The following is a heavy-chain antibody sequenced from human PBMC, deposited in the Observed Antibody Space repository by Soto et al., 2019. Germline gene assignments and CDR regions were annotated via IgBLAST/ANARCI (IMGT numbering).Heavy chain of an antibody. J-gene: IGHJ4*02. CDR3: AKHSSTFVY. CDR1: GFAFSDFS. CDR2: ITSSGGYI. V-gene: IGHV3-21*01. Sequence: GGSLRLSCATSGFAFSDFSFNWVRQAPGKGLEWVSSITSSGGYISYADSVKGRFTISRDNSKNTVYLEMNSLRANDTAVYYCAKHSSTFVYWGQGTLVTVSS. D-gene: IGHD6-13*01.